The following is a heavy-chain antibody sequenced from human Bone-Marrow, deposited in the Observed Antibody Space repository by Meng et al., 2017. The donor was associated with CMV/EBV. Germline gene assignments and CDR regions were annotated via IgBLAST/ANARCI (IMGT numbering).Heavy chain of an antibody. J-gene: IGHJ6*02. CDR1: GFTFSSYS. V-gene: IGHV3-21*01. CDR2: ISSSSSYI. D-gene: IGHD2-2*01. CDR3: ARDRGGWEIVVVPATLYYYGMDV. Sequence: GGSLRLSCAASGFTFSSYSMNWVRQAPGKGLEWVSSISSSSSYIYYADSVKGRFTISRDNAKNSLYLQMNSLRAEDTAVYYCARDRGGWEIVVVPATLYYYGMDVWGQGTTVTVSS.